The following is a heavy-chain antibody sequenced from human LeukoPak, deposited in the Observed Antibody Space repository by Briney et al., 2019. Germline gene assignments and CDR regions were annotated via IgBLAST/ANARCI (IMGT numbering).Heavy chain of an antibody. CDR2: IYYSGST. Sequence: KPSETLSLTCTVSGGSISSYYWSWIRQPPGKGLEWIGYIYYSGSTNYNPSLKSRVTISVDTSKNQFSLKLSSVTAADTAVYYSARATSGIAAAGQLYFDYWGQGTLVTVSS. V-gene: IGHV4-59*01. CDR3: ARATSGIAAAGQLYFDY. J-gene: IGHJ4*02. CDR1: GGSISSYY. D-gene: IGHD6-13*01.